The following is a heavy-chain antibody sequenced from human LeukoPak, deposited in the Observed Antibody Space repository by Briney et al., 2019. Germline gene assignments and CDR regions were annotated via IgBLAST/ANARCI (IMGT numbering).Heavy chain of an antibody. D-gene: IGHD1-26*01. CDR3: ASGNYYQDY. CDR2: VFYNGRT. V-gene: IGHV4-59*08. CDR1: GGSFSGYY. J-gene: IGHJ4*02. Sequence: PSETLSLTCAVYGGSFSGYYWSWIRQPPGKGLEWIGYVFYNGRTSYNPSLKSRVTISADTSKNQFSLKMNSVTAADTAVYYCASGNYYQDYWGQGTVVTVSP.